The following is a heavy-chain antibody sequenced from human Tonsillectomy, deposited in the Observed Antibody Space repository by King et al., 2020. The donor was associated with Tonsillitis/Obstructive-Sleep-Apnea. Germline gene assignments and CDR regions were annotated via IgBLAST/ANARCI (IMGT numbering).Heavy chain of an antibody. D-gene: IGHD1-1*01. V-gene: IGHV3-30*01. CDR3: ARGTFGDRGDY. CDR1: GFTFSSYA. CDR2: ISYDGSNK. Sequence: VQLVESGGGVVQPGRSLRLSCAASGFTFSSYAMHWVRQAPGKGLEWVAVISYDGSNKYYADSVKGRFTISRDNSKNTLYLQMNSLRAEDTAVYYWARGTFGDRGDYWGQGTLVTVSS. J-gene: IGHJ4*02.